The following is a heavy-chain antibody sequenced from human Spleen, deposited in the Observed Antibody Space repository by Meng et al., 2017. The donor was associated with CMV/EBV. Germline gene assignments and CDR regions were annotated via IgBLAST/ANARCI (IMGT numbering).Heavy chain of an antibody. CDR1: GFSFSDYD. Sequence: GGSLRLSCAVSGFSFSDYDMTWVRQAPGKGLEWVGRIRSKPHSYATAYAASVKGRFTISRDDSKDTAYLQMNSLKTEDTAVYYCTRHRHEDYYYYGMDVWGQGTTVTVSS. CDR2: IRSKPHSYAT. J-gene: IGHJ6*02. CDR3: TRHRHEDYYYYGMDV. V-gene: IGHV3-73*01.